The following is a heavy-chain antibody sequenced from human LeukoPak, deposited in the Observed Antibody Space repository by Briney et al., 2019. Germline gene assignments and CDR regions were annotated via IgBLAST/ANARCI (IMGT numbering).Heavy chain of an antibody. CDR1: GFTFSDYY. J-gene: IGHJ6*02. Sequence: GGSLRLSCAASGFTFSDYYMNWVRQAPGKGLEWVSSISSSSSYIYYADSVKGRFTISRDNAKNSLYLQMNSLRAEDTAVYYCAKEAQYSSSWSYYYYGMDVWGQGTTVTVSS. D-gene: IGHD6-13*01. V-gene: IGHV3-21*01. CDR2: ISSSSSYI. CDR3: AKEAQYSSSWSYYYYGMDV.